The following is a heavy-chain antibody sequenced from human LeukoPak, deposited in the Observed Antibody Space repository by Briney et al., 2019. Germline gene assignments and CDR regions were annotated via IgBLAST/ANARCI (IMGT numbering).Heavy chain of an antibody. CDR2: ISGSGGST. J-gene: IGHJ5*02. V-gene: IGHV3-23*01. D-gene: IGHD3-10*01. Sequence: PGGSLRLSCAASGFTFSSYAMSWVRQAPGKGLEWVSAISGSGGSTYYADSVKGRFTISRDNSKNTLYLQMNSLRAEDTAVYYCAKDQSKVRSPGKNWFDPWGQGTLVTVS. CDR1: GFTFSSYA. CDR3: AKDQSKVRSPGKNWFDP.